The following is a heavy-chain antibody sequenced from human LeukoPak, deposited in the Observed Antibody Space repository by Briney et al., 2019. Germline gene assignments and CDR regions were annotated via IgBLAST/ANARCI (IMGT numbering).Heavy chain of an antibody. CDR2: IYSSGTT. V-gene: IGHV4-4*07. D-gene: IGHD6-19*01. Sequence: SETLSLTCTVSGGSISSYYWSWIRQPAGKGLEWIGRIYSSGTTNYNPSLQSRVTMSVDTSKNQFSLKLSSVTAADTAVYYCARGSSGWYSIDYWGQGTLVTVSS. J-gene: IGHJ4*02. CDR1: GGSISSYY. CDR3: ARGSSGWYSIDY.